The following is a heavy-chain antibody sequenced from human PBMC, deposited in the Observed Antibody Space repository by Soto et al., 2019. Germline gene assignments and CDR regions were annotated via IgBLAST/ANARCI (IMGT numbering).Heavy chain of an antibody. V-gene: IGHV3-23*01. D-gene: IGHD1-20*01. CDR2: ISGGGDTT. CDR3: AKGISGYNAPLDH. Sequence: PGGSLRLSCAASGFTFSSYGISWIRLSPGKGLEWVSVISGGGDTTYYTPSVKGRFTISRDDFRNTLYLQMNSLRAADTAVYYCAKGISGYNAPLDHWGQGTRVTVSS. CDR1: GFTFSSYG. J-gene: IGHJ4*02.